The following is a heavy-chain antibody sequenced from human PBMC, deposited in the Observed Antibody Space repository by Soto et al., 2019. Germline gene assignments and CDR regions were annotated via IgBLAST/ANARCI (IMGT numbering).Heavy chain of an antibody. CDR1: GFTFSTYA. CDR2: ISGSGDST. CDR3: AKDLGNYGPASYGYHC. J-gene: IGHJ4*02. D-gene: IGHD3-10*01. V-gene: IGHV3-23*01. Sequence: GGSLRLSCAASGFTFSTYAMSWVRQAPGKGLEWVSAISGSGDSTYYADSVRGRFTISRDNSKNTLYLQMNSLRAEDTAVYYCAKDLGNYGPASYGYHCWGPGTLVTVSS.